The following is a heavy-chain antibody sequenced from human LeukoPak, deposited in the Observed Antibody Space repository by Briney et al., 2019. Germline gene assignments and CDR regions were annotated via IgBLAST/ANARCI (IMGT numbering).Heavy chain of an antibody. J-gene: IGHJ3*02. CDR3: ARDVGARAFDI. V-gene: IGHV4-38-2*02. CDR2: IYYSGST. D-gene: IGHD1-26*01. CDR1: GYSISSGYY. Sequence: SETLSLTCTVSGYSISSGYYWGWIRQPPGKGLEWIGSIYYSGSTYYNPSLKSRVTISVDTSKNQFSLKLSSVTAADTAVYYCARDVGARAFDIWGQGTMVTVSS.